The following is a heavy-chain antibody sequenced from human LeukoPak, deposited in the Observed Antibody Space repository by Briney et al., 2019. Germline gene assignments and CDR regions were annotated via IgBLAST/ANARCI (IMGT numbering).Heavy chain of an antibody. CDR3: ARDLGGYYGGTRFDY. CDR1: GASITSNNW. CDR2: IYHGGST. J-gene: IGHJ4*02. V-gene: IGHV4-4*02. Sequence: PSETLSLTCAVSGASITSNNWWSWVRQPPGKGLEWIGEIYHGGSTNYNPSLKSRVTISVDTSKNQFSLKLSSVTAADTAVYYCARDLGGYYGGTRFDYWGQETLVTVSS. D-gene: IGHD3-22*01.